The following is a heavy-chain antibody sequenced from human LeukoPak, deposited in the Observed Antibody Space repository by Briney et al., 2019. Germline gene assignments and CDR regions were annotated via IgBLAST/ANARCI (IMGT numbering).Heavy chain of an antibody. CDR1: GFTFSSYE. Sequence: PGGSLRLSCAASGFTFSSYEMNWVRQAPGKGLEWVSYISSSGSTIYYADSVKGRFTISRDNAKNLLYLQMNSLRAEDTAVYYCARDLAPIDYWGQGTLVTVSS. CDR3: ARDLAPIDY. D-gene: IGHD3-16*01. V-gene: IGHV3-48*03. J-gene: IGHJ4*02. CDR2: ISSSGSTI.